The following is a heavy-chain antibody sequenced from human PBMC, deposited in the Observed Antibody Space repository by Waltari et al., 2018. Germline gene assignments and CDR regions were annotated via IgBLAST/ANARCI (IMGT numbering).Heavy chain of an antibody. V-gene: IGHV3-7*01. J-gene: IGHJ6*02. Sequence: EVQLVESGGGLVQPGGSLRLSCAVSGFSFSSYWMTWVRQAPGKGLEWIANIKQDGMEQNYVDSVKGRFTISRDNANNSLYLQMHSLRAEDTAVYSCARESSSFSNYISYGMDVWGQGTTVTVSS. D-gene: IGHD4-4*01. CDR2: IKQDGMEQ. CDR1: GFSFSSYW. CDR3: ARESSSFSNYISYGMDV.